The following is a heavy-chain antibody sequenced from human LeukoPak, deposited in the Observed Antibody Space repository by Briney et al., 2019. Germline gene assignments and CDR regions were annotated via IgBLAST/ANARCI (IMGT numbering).Heavy chain of an antibody. CDR1: GFTFINYA. J-gene: IGHJ3*02. V-gene: IGHV3-23*01. CDR2: ISGGGEST. Sequence: GGSLRLSCAASGFTFINYAMSWVRQAPGKGLEWVSGISGGGESTYYADSVKGRFTVSKDTSKNTLYLQMNSLRAEDTAVYYCARERRAFDIWGQGTMVTVSS. CDR3: ARERRAFDI.